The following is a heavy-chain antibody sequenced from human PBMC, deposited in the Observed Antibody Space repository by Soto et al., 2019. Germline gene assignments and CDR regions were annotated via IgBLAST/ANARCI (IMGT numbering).Heavy chain of an antibody. CDR3: ARDLEDGVYYYGMDV. CDR2: INSDGSST. CDR1: GFTFSSYW. V-gene: IGHV3-74*01. Sequence: PVGSLRHSCAASGFTFSSYWMHWVRQAPGKGLVWVSRINSDGSSTSYADSVKGRFTISRDNAKNTLYLQMNSLRAEDTAVYYCARDLEDGVYYYGMDVWGQGTTVTVLL. J-gene: IGHJ6*02. D-gene: IGHD2-8*01.